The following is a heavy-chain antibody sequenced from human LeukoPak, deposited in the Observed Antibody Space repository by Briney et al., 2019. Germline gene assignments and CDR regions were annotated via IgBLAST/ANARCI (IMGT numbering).Heavy chain of an antibody. V-gene: IGHV4-31*03. CDR3: ARGGYSGYVETNWFDP. CDR2: IYYSGST. Sequence: SETLSLTCTVSGGSISSGGYYWSWIRQHPGKGLEWIGYIYYSGSTYYNPSLKSRVTISVDTSKNQFSLKLSSVTAADTAVYYCARGGYSGYVETNWFDPWGQGTLVTVSS. CDR1: GGSISSGGYY. D-gene: IGHD5-12*01. J-gene: IGHJ5*02.